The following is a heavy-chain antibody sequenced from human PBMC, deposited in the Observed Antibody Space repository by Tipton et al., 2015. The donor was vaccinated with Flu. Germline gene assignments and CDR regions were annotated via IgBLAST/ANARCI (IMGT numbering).Heavy chain of an antibody. CDR3: ARPGGNSANFDY. J-gene: IGHJ4*02. V-gene: IGHV3-74*01. D-gene: IGHD4-23*01. CDR1: GFTFDDYA. Sequence: SLRLSCAASGFTFDDYAMHWVRQAPGKGLEWVSRINSDGSSTSYADSVKGRFTISRDNAKNTLYVQMNSLRAEDTAVYYCARPGGNSANFDYWGQGTLVTVSS. CDR2: INSDGSST.